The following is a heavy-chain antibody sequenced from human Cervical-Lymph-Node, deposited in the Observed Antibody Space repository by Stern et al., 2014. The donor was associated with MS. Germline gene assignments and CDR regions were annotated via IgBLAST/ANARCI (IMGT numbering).Heavy chain of an antibody. CDR1: GFTFNDYA. D-gene: IGHD4-17*01. CDR3: PKDIGVTTASLGY. Sequence: EVQLVESGGGLVQPGRSLRLSCVASGFTFNDYAMHWVRQVPGKGLEWVSGIRWNSDSIGYAESVRGRFPIARDNAKNSLYLQMNSLRTEDTAFYYCPKDIGVTTASLGYWGQGTLVTVSS. J-gene: IGHJ4*02. CDR2: IRWNSDSI. V-gene: IGHV3-9*01.